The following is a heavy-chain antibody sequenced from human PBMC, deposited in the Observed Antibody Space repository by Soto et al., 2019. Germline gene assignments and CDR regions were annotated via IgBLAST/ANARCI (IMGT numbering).Heavy chain of an antibody. V-gene: IGHV3-23*01. Sequence: PGGSLRLSCAASGFIFNNYAINWVRQVPGKGLEWVSGISGRGGNTFYADSMKGRFTISRDNSKNTVYLQMTNLRVEDTAIYYCAKPSHSRDYAGSFDSWGQGTLVTVSS. CDR1: GFIFNNYA. CDR2: ISGRGGNT. J-gene: IGHJ4*02. D-gene: IGHD4-17*01. CDR3: AKPSHSRDYAGSFDS.